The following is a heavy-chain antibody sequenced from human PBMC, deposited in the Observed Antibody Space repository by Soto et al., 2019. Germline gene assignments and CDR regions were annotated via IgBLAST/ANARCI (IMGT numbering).Heavy chain of an antibody. CDR3: ARAPGDPYYYGMDV. V-gene: IGHV4-34*01. CDR2: INDSGTT. Sequence: SLTMSLTCAVEGGTISGFYWRWISQTPGKGLEWIGEINDSGTTNYNPSLKSRVTISADTSKTHFSLRLTSVTAEDTAVYYCARAPGDPYYYGMDVWGQGTTVTVSS. J-gene: IGHJ6*02. D-gene: IGHD2-21*02. CDR1: GGTISGFY.